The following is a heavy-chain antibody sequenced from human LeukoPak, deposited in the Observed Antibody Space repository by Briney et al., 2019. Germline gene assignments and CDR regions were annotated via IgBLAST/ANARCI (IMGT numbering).Heavy chain of an antibody. Sequence: PGRSLRLPCAASGFTFSSYAMHWVRQAPGKGLEWVAVISYDGSNKYYADSVKGRFTISRDNSMNTLYLQMNSLRAEDTAVYYCGDSYGHWGQGTLVTVSS. CDR2: ISYDGSNK. CDR1: GFTFSSYA. CDR3: GDSYGH. D-gene: IGHD5-18*01. J-gene: IGHJ4*02. V-gene: IGHV3-30*04.